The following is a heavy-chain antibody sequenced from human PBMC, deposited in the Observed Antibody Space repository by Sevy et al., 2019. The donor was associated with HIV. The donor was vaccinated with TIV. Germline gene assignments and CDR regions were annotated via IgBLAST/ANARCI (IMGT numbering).Heavy chain of an antibody. CDR2: IKQDGSEK. J-gene: IGHJ4*02. Sequence: GGSLRLSCAASGFTFSSYGMSWVRQAPGKGLEWVANIKQDGSEKYYVDSVKGRFTISIDSAKNSLYLQMNSLRAEDTAVYYCARLRGSSFDYWGQGTLVTVSS. D-gene: IGHD2-15*01. CDR1: GFTFSSYG. CDR3: ARLRGSSFDY. V-gene: IGHV3-7*01.